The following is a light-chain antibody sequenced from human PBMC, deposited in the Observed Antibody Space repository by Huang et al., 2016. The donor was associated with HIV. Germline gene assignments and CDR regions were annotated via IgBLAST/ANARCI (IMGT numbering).Light chain of an antibody. V-gene: IGKV3-15*01. J-gene: IGKJ1*01. CDR1: QSVSNN. CDR3: QQYNDWLKT. CDR2: GAS. Sequence: EIVMTQSPATLSVSPGERATLSYRASQSVSNNLAWYQQKPGQAPRLLVYGASTRATGIPVRFSGSGSGTEFTLTISSLQSEDFAIYYCQQYNDWLKTFGQGTKVEIK.